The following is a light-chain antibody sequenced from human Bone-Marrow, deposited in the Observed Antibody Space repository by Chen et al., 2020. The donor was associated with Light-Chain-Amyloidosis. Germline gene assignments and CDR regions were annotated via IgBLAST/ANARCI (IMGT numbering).Light chain of an antibody. Sequence: QSVLTQPPSASATPGQRVTISCSGASSNIGRNTVNWYQQLPGAAPKLVIYSNDQRPIGGSDRFSGSKSSTSASLAIAGLRSEDEADYYCTAWDDSMNVRVFGGGTKLTVL. CDR3: TAWDDSMNVRV. CDR1: SSNIGRNT. J-gene: IGLJ2*01. CDR2: SND. V-gene: IGLV1-44*01.